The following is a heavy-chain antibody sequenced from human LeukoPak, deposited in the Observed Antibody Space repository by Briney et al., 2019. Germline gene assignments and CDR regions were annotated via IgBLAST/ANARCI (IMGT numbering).Heavy chain of an antibody. V-gene: IGHV1-69*01. D-gene: IGHD3-3*01. CDR1: GGTFSSYA. Sequence: SVKVSCKASGGTFSSYAISWVRQAPGQGLEWMGGIIPIFGTANYAQKFQGRVTITADESTSTAYMELSSLRSEDTAVFYCASDWKKGVVIVDHGYWGEGTLLTVSS. CDR2: IIPIFGTA. J-gene: IGHJ4*02. CDR3: ASDWKKGVVIVDHGY.